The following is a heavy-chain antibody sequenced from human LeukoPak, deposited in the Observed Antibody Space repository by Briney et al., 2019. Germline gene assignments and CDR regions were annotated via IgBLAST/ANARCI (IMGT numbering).Heavy chain of an antibody. D-gene: IGHD3-16*01. CDR3: RIGRLRGEGVDY. Sequence: GASVKVSCKASGYTFTSYHIHWVRQATGQGRAGMGWMNPNSCTKAYAQKFRGRVTMTSNSSGGTAFMELSSLRSEDTAVYYLRIGRLRGEGVDYWGQGTLVTVSS. V-gene: IGHV1-8*01. J-gene: IGHJ4*02. CDR2: MNPNSCTK. CDR1: GYTFTSYH.